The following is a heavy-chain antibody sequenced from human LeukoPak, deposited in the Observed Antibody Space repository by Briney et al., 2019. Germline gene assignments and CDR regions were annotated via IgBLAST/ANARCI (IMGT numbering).Heavy chain of an antibody. V-gene: IGHV3-30*18. D-gene: IGHD3-10*01. Sequence: GGSLRLSCAASGFTFSRYSMNWVRQAPGKGLEWVAGISYDEMYQYYADSVKGRFTISRDNSKNTLFLQMNSLRAEDTAIYYCAKDRDYYGSGSDYWGQGTLVTVSS. CDR1: GFTFSRYS. J-gene: IGHJ4*02. CDR2: ISYDEMYQ. CDR3: AKDRDYYGSGSDY.